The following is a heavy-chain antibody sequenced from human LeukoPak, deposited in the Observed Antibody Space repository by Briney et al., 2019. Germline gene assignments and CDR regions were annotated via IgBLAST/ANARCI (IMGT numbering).Heavy chain of an antibody. J-gene: IGHJ3*02. V-gene: IGHV4-30-2*01. CDR3: ATSGRGSGSEIAFDI. Sequence: PSETLSLTCAVSGGSISSGGYSWSWIRQPPGKGLEWIGYIYHSGSTYYNPSLKSRVTISVDRSKNQFSLKLSSVTAADTAVYYFATSGRGSGSEIAFDIWGQGTMVTVSS. CDR1: GGSISSGGYS. D-gene: IGHD3-10*01. CDR2: IYHSGST.